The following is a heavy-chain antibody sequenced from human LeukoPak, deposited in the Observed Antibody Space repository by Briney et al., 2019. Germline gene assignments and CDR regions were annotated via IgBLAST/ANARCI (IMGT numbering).Heavy chain of an antibody. Sequence: PSETLSLTCAVYGGSFSGYYWSWIRQPPGKGLEWIGETNHSGSTNYNPSLKSRVTISVDTSKNQFSLKLSSVTAADTAVYYCARHEPTYYYDSSGYLDYWGQGTLVTVSS. CDR2: TNHSGST. CDR3: ARHEPTYYYDSSGYLDY. J-gene: IGHJ4*02. CDR1: GGSFSGYY. D-gene: IGHD3-22*01. V-gene: IGHV4-34*01.